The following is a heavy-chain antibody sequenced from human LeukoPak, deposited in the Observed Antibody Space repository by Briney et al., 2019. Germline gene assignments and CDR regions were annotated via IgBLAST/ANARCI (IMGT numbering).Heavy chain of an antibody. CDR2: IRYDGSNK. CDR3: AKDLAVAGCFDY. D-gene: IGHD6-19*01. V-gene: IGHV3-30*02. J-gene: IGHJ4*02. Sequence: PGGSLRLSCAASGFTFSSYGMHWVRQAPGKGLGWVAFIRYDGSNKYYADSVKGRFTISRDNSKNTLYLQMNSLRAEDTAVYYCAKDLAVAGCFDYWGQGTLVTVSS. CDR1: GFTFSSYG.